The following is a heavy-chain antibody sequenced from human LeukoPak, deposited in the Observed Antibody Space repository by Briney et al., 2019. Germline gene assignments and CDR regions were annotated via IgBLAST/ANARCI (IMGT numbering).Heavy chain of an antibody. D-gene: IGHD2-2*01. V-gene: IGHV1-8*01. CDR3: ARDIVVVPPAFDI. Sequence: ASVKVSCKASGYTFTSYDINWVRQATGQGLEWMGWMNPNSGNTGYAQKFQGRVTMTRNTSISTAYMELSSLRSEDTAVYYCARDIVVVPPAFDIWGQGTMVTVSS. CDR2: MNPNSGNT. CDR1: GYTFTSYD. J-gene: IGHJ3*02.